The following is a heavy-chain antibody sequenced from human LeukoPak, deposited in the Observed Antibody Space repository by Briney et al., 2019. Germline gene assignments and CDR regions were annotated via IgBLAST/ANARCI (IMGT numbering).Heavy chain of an antibody. CDR3: ASYYYDSSGYLDY. CDR2: ISYDGSNK. V-gene: IGHV3-30-3*01. J-gene: IGHJ4*02. D-gene: IGHD3-22*01. CDR1: GFTFSSYA. Sequence: GRSLRLSCAAPGFTFSSYAMHWVRQAPGKGLEWVAVISYDGSNKYYADSVKGRFTISRDNSKNTLYLQMNSLRAEDTAVYYCASYYYDSSGYLDYWGQGTLVTVSS.